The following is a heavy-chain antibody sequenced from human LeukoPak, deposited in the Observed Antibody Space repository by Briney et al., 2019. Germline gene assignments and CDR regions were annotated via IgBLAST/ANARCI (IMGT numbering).Heavy chain of an antibody. CDR1: GGSISSYY. Sequence: SETLSLTCTVSGGSISSYYWTWIRQPPGKGLEWIGYIYYSGGTNYNPSLKSRVTISSDTSKNQFSLKLSSVTAADTAVYYCARSYDFWNGYYYFDYWGQGTLVTVSS. J-gene: IGHJ4*02. V-gene: IGHV4-59*13. D-gene: IGHD3-3*01. CDR2: IYYSGGT. CDR3: ARSYDFWNGYYYFDY.